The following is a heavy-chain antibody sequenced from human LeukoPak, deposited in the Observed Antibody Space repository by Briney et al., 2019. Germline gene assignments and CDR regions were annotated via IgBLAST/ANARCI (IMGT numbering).Heavy chain of an antibody. Sequence: PGGSLRLSCAGSAFNFSDYGMGWVRQAPGKGLEWVAVITNDGSDKYYTDSVKGRFSISGDNSKNTLYLQMNSLRPEDTAIYFCAKVGGRSWFYFDNWGQGTVVTVSS. D-gene: IGHD6-13*01. CDR2: ITNDGSDK. CDR3: AKVGGRSWFYFDN. V-gene: IGHV3-30*18. J-gene: IGHJ4*02. CDR1: AFNFSDYG.